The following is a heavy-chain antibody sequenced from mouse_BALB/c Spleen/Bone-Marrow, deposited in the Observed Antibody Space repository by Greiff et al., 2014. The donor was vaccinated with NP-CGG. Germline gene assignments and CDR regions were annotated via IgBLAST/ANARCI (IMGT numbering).Heavy chain of an antibody. D-gene: IGHD1-1*01. CDR3: ARYDYGSSYFDY. Sequence: VQLQQPGAELVKPGASVKLSCTASGFNIKDTYMHWVKQGPEQGLEWIGRIDPANGNTKYDPKFQGKATITADTSSNTAYLQLSSLTSEDTAVYYCARYDYGSSYFDYWGQGTTLTVSS. CDR2: IDPANGNT. CDR1: GFNIKDTY. J-gene: IGHJ2*01. V-gene: IGHV14-3*02.